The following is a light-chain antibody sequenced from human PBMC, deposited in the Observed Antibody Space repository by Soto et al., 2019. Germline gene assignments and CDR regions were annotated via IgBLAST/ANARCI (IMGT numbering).Light chain of an antibody. J-gene: IGKJ1*01. CDR3: QQYNNWPQT. Sequence: EIVLTQSPGILSLSPGERATLSCRASQSVSNSYLAWYQQKPGQAPRLLIYGASTRATGIPARFSGSGSGTEFTLTISSLQSEDFAVYYCQQYNNWPQTFGQGTKVDIK. CDR2: GAS. V-gene: IGKV3-15*01. CDR1: QSVSNSY.